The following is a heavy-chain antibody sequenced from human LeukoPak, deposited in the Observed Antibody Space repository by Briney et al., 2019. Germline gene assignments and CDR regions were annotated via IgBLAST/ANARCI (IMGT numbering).Heavy chain of an antibody. Sequence: AGGSLRLSCAASGLTFSSYSMNWVRQAPGKGLEWVSSISSSSSYIYYADSVKGRFTISRDNAKNSLYLQMNSLRAEDTAVYYCARAIAAAGTAQYYFDYWGQGTLVTVSS. D-gene: IGHD6-13*01. CDR1: GLTFSSYS. J-gene: IGHJ4*02. CDR2: ISSSSSYI. CDR3: ARAIAAAGTAQYYFDY. V-gene: IGHV3-21*01.